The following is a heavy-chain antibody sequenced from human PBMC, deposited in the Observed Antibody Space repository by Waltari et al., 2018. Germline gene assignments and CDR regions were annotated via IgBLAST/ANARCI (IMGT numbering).Heavy chain of an antibody. Sequence: QLQDSGRGLVNPSGTLSLICVLPGDSMSNNWWSWVRQPPGQRREWIGQVLGSGRTNYNPAFASRVTISLDTSTYQFALKMTSATAADTALYYCARDRGRGLYLDTWGQGILVTVSP. CDR3: ARDRGRGLYLDT. D-gene: IGHD2-15*01. CDR2: VLGSGRT. V-gene: IGHV4-4*02. CDR1: GDSMSNNW. J-gene: IGHJ4*02.